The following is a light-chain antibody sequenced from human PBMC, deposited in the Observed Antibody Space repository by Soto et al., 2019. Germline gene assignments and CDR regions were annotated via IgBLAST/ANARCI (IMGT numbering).Light chain of an antibody. J-gene: IGKJ4*01. CDR2: GAS. CDR1: QRVSRNY. Sequence: EIVLTQSPGTLSLSPGERATLSCRASQRVSRNYLAWYQQKLGQPPRLLIYGASSRAADIPDRFSGSGSGTDFTLTITRLETEDFAVYHCQQYSNAPLTFGGGTKVEVK. V-gene: IGKV3-20*01. CDR3: QQYSNAPLT.